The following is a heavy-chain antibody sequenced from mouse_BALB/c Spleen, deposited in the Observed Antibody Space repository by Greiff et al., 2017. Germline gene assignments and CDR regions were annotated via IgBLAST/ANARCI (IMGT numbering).Heavy chain of an antibody. CDR2: IDPYNGGT. J-gene: IGHJ3*01. D-gene: IGHD2-4*01. CDR3: AREGYDYFAWFAY. V-gene: IGHV1S135*01. CDR1: GYAFTSYN. Sequence: VQLQQSGPELVKPGASVKVSCKASGYAFTSYNMYWVKQSHGKSLEWIGYIDPYNGGTSYNQKFKGKATLTVDKSSSTAYMHLNSLTSEDSAVYYCAREGYDYFAWFAYWGQGTLVTVSA.